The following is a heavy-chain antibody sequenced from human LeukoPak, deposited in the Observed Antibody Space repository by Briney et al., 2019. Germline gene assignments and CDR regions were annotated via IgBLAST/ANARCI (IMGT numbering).Heavy chain of an antibody. J-gene: IGHJ4*02. CDR3: ARDLMGIAYRGAFYY. Sequence: GGSLRLSCAASGFTFSTYWMTWVRQAPGKGLEWVANIKQDGSEKYFVDSVKGRFSISRDNAKNSLYLQMNSLRAEDTAVYYCARDLMGIAYRGAFYYWGQGTLVTVSS. CDR1: GFTFSTYW. D-gene: IGHD6-13*01. CDR2: IKQDGSEK. V-gene: IGHV3-7*03.